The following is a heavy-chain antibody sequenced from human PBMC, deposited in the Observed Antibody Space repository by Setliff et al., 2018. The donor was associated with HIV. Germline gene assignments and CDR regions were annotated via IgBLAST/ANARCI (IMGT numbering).Heavy chain of an antibody. CDR1: GYSINSGFS. D-gene: IGHD3-22*01. CDR3: ARSRTSSGYYGVTGYGMDV. V-gene: IGHV4-38-2*01. Sequence: SETLSLTCAASGYSINSGFSRAWIRQPPGQGPQWIGSIYQSGSIYYNPSLQSRVTMSVDTSQNQVSLDLESVTAADTAVYYCARSRTSSGYYGVTGYGMDVWGQGTTVTVSS. J-gene: IGHJ6*02. CDR2: IYQSGSI.